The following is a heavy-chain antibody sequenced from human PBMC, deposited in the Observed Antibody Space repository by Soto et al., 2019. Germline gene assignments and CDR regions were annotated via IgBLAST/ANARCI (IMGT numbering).Heavy chain of an antibody. CDR1: GFTFSSYG. Sequence: QVQLVESGGGVVQPGRSLRLSCAASGFTFSSYGMHWVRQAPGKGLEWVAVISYDGSNKYYADSVKGRFTISRDNSKNTLYLQMNSLRAEDTAVYYCATTKSDYYDSSGYNVDPVDYWGQGTLVTVSS. CDR2: ISYDGSNK. CDR3: ATTKSDYYDSSGYNVDPVDY. J-gene: IGHJ4*02. D-gene: IGHD3-22*01. V-gene: IGHV3-30*03.